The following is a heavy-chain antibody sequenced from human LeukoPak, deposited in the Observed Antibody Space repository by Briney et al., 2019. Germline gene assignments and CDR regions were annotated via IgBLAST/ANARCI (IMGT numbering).Heavy chain of an antibody. J-gene: IGHJ6*03. D-gene: IGHD3-10*01. CDR2: MDHSGSA. CDR1: GGSFSGYY. Sequence: SETLSLTCAVYGGSFSGYYWTWIRQPPGKGLEWIGEMDHSGSANYNPSLKSRVTISVDTSKNQCSLRLSSVTAADTAVYYCARYFSGTFPYYYYMDVWGKGTTVTVSS. V-gene: IGHV4-34*01. CDR3: ARYFSGTFPYYYYMDV.